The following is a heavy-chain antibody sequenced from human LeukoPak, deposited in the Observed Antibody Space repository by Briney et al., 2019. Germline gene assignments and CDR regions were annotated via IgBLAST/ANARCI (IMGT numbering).Heavy chain of an antibody. J-gene: IGHJ4*02. CDR1: GFTFSTSW. V-gene: IGHV3-74*01. CDR2: INSDGKST. CDR3: VRDMGYYDKV. Sequence: GGSLRLSCAASGFTFSTSWMHWVRQAPGKGLVWVSRINSDGKSTNYADFVKGRFTISRDNDKNTLYLQMNSLRAEDTAVYYCVRDMGYYDKVWGQGTLVTVSS. D-gene: IGHD3-22*01.